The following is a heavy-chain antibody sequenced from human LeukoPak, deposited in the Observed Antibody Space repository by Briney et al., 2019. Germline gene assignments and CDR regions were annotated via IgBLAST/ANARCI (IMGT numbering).Heavy chain of an antibody. D-gene: IGHD6-13*01. J-gene: IGHJ4*02. CDR1: GGSFSGYY. Sequence: SETLSLTCAVYGGSFSGYYWSWIRQPPGKGLEWIGEINHSGSTNYNPSLKSRVTISVDTSKNQFSLKLSSVTAADTAVYYCARSDQQQLVRALDYWGQGTLVTVSS. CDR3: ARSDQQQLVRALDY. V-gene: IGHV4-34*01. CDR2: INHSGST.